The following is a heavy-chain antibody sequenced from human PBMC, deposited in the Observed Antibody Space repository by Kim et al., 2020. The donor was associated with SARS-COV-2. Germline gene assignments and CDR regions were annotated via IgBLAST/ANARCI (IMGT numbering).Heavy chain of an antibody. CDR2: ISTSSSNR. Sequence: GGSLRLSCAASGFTFSTYGMNWVRQAPGKGLEWLAYISTSSSNRYYADSVKGRFTISRDNAKNSLYLQLNSLTAEDTAVYHCATGLRGTMVVFYWGQGTL. V-gene: IGHV3-48*04. J-gene: IGHJ4*02. CDR3: ATGLRGTMVVFY. D-gene: IGHD2-15*01. CDR1: GFTFSTYG.